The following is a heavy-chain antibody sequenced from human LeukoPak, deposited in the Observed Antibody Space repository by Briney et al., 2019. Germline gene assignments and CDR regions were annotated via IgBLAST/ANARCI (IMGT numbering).Heavy chain of an antibody. J-gene: IGHJ4*02. CDR2: IIPIFGTA. CDR1: GGTFSSYA. V-gene: IGHV1-69*05. CDR3: AKVGIAAAGDYTEIYYFDY. Sequence: GASVKVSCKASGGTFSSYAISWVRQAPGQGPEWMGGIIPIFGTANYAQKFQGRVTITTDESTSTAYMELSSLRSEDTAVYYCAKVGIAAAGDYTEIYYFDYWGQGTLVTVSS. D-gene: IGHD6-13*01.